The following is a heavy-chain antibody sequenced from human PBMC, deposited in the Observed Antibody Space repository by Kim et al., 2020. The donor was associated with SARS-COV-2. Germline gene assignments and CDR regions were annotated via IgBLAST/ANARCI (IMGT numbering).Heavy chain of an antibody. CDR2: INHSGST. CDR1: GGSFSGYY. V-gene: IGHV4-34*01. J-gene: IGHJ4*02. D-gene: IGHD6-19*01. Sequence: SETLSLTCAVYGGSFSGYYWSWIRQPPGKGLEWIGEINHSGSTNYNPSLKSRVTISVDTSKNQFSLKLSSVTAADTAVYYCARGDMEEVAVAADYWGQGTLVTVSS. CDR3: ARGDMEEVAVAADY.